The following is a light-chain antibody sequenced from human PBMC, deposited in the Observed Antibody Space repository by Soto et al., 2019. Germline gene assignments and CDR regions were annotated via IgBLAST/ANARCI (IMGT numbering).Light chain of an antibody. CDR3: ATWDASLNGPL. V-gene: IGLV1-44*01. J-gene: IGLJ2*01. Sequence: QSVLTQPPSASGTPGQRVTISCSGSSSNIGSYTVNWYQHLPGTAPKLLIYSNNQRPSGVPDRFSGSKSGTSASLAISGLHSEDEADYYCATWDASLNGPLFGGGTQLTVL. CDR1: SSNIGSYT. CDR2: SNN.